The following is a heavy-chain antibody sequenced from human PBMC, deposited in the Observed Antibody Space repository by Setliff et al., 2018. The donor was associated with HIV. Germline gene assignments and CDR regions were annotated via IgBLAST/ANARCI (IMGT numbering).Heavy chain of an antibody. CDR2: INHSGST. D-gene: IGHD5-12*01. V-gene: IGHV4-34*01. CDR1: GESLSDYS. Sequence: PSETLSLTCGVYGESLSDYSWSWIRQPPGKGLEWIAEINHSGSTNYNPSLKSRVTVSVETSKKYFSLKLGSVTAADTAVYYCARRGWNGYKAFDYWGQGTLVTVSS. CDR3: ARRGWNGYKAFDY. J-gene: IGHJ4*02.